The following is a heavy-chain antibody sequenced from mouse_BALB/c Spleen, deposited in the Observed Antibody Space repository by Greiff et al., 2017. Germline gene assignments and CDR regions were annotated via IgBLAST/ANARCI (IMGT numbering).Heavy chain of an antibody. D-gene: IGHD1-2*01. CDR1: GFTFSSYG. Sequence: EVQLVESGGDLVKPGGSLKLSCAASGFTFSSYGLSWVRQTPDKRLEWVATISSGGSYTYYPDSGKGRFTISRDNAKNTLYLQMSSLKSEDTAMFYCARPREYDGYYLDDWGQGTTLTVSS. CDR3: ARPREYDGYYLDD. V-gene: IGHV5-6*01. J-gene: IGHJ2*01. CDR2: ISSGGSYT.